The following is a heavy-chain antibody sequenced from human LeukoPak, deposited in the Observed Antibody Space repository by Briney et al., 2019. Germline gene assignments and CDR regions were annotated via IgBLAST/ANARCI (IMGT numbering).Heavy chain of an antibody. D-gene: IGHD6-13*01. V-gene: IGHV1-69*05. J-gene: IGHJ5*02. CDR3: ASRSLGNWFDP. Sequence: GSSVKVSCKASGGTFSSYAISWVRQAPGQGLEWMGGIIPIFGTANYAQKLQGRVTMTTDTSTSTAYMELRSLRSDDTAVYYCASRSLGNWFDPWGQGTLVTVSS. CDR1: GGTFSSYA. CDR2: IIPIFGTA.